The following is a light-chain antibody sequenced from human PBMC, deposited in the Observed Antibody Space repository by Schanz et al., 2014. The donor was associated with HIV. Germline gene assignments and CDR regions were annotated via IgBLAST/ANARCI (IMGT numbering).Light chain of an antibody. V-gene: IGLV2-11*01. CDR1: NSDVGGHNY. Sequence: QSALTQPRSVSGSPGQSVTISCTGTNSDVGGHNYVSWFQQHPGKAPRLIIYEVTKRPSGVPDRFSGSKSGNTASLTISGLQPEDEADYYCIAYTSDTVLFGGGTKLTVL. J-gene: IGLJ2*01. CDR2: EVT. CDR3: IAYTSDTVL.